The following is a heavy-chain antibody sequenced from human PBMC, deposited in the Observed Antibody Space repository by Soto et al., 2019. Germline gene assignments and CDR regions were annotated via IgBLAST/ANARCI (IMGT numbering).Heavy chain of an antibody. J-gene: IGHJ4*02. CDR2: INSDGSST. CDR3: ARPTSLGGNPFDY. D-gene: IGHD2-15*01. CDR1: GFTFSSYW. V-gene: IGHV3-74*01. Sequence: GGSLRLSCAASGFTFSSYWMHWVRQAPGKGLVWVSRINSDGSSTVYADSVKGRFTISRDNAKNTLYLQMNSLRAEDTAVYYCARPTSLGGNPFDYWGQGTLVTVSS.